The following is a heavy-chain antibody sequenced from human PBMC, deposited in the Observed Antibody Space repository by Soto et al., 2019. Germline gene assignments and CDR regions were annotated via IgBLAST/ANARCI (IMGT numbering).Heavy chain of an antibody. CDR3: ARSLSYYGSLNWFDP. CDR2: INHSGST. CDR1: GGSFSGYY. V-gene: IGHV4-34*01. D-gene: IGHD3-10*01. Sequence: PSETLSLTCAVYGGSFSGYYWSWIRQPPGKGLEWIGEINHSGSTNYNPSLKSRVTISVDTSKNQFSLKLSSVTAADTAVYYCARSLSYYGSLNWFDPWGQGTLVTVSS. J-gene: IGHJ5*02.